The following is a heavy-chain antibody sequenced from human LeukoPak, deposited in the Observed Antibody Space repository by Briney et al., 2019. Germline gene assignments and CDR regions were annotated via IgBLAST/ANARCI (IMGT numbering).Heavy chain of an antibody. D-gene: IGHD2-15*01. CDR1: GYSFTSYW. J-gene: IGHJ3*02. Sequence: GESLKISCKGSGYSFTSYWIGWVRQMPGKGLEWMGIIYPGDSDTRYSPSFQGQVTISADKSISTAYLQWSSLKASDTAMYYCARPSRRGICSGGSCYPDAFDIWGQGTMATVSS. V-gene: IGHV5-51*01. CDR3: ARPSRRGICSGGSCYPDAFDI. CDR2: IYPGDSDT.